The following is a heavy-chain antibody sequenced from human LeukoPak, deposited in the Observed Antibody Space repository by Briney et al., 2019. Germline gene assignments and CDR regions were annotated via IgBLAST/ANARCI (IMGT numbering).Heavy chain of an antibody. CDR1: GFTFSSYW. D-gene: IGHD5-24*01. J-gene: IGHJ4*02. Sequence: GGSLRLSCAASGFTFSSYWMSWVRQAPGKGLEWVANIKQDGSEKYYVDSVKGRFTISRDNAKNSLYLQMNSLRAEDTAVYYCARDQGWLQYYFDYWGQGTLVTVSS. CDR3: ARDQGWLQYYFDY. CDR2: IKQDGSEK. V-gene: IGHV3-7*01.